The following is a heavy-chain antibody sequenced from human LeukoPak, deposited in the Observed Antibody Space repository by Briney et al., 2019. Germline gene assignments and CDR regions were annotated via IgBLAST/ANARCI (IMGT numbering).Heavy chain of an antibody. CDR2: IYHSGST. V-gene: IGHV4-38-2*02. Sequence: SETLSLTCTVYGYSISSGYYWGWIRQPPGKGLEWIGSIYHSGSTYYNPSLKSRVTISVDTSKNQFSLKLSSVTAADAAVYYCARTGERHIFDYWGQGTLVTVSS. CDR3: ARTGERHIFDY. CDR1: GYSISSGYY. J-gene: IGHJ4*02. D-gene: IGHD1-1*01.